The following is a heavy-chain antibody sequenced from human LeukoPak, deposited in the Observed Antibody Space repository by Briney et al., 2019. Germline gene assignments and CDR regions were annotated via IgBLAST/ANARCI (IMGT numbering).Heavy chain of an antibody. V-gene: IGHV3-74*03. D-gene: IGHD7-27*01. CDR1: GFTFSSYW. CDR2: INDDGSTT. CDR3: ALLGIAGDFDI. J-gene: IGHJ3*02. Sequence: GGSLRLSCAASGFTFSSYWMHWVRQVPGKGLVWVSRINDDGSTTTYADSVKGRFTVPRDNAENTLYLQMNSLRVEDTAVYYCALLGIAGDFDIWGQGTMVTVSS.